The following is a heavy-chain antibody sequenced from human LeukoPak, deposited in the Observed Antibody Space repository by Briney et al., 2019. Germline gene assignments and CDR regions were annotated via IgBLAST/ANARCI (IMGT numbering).Heavy chain of an antibody. Sequence: SETLSLTCTVSGGSISSSSYYWGWIRQPPGKGLEWIGYIYYSGSTSYNPSLKSRVTISVDMSKNQFSLKLNSVTAADSAVYYCAREIGSDGYNYVDYWGQGTLVTVSS. V-gene: IGHV4-61*05. CDR2: IYYSGST. CDR3: AREIGSDGYNYVDY. D-gene: IGHD5-24*01. CDR1: GGSISSSSYY. J-gene: IGHJ4*02.